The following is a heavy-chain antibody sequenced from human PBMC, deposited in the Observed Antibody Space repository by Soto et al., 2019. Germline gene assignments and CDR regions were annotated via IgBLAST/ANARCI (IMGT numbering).Heavy chain of an antibody. Sequence: GGSLRLSCAASGFTFSSYWMSWVRQAPGKGLEWVANLNLDGSEIAYVDSVKGRFTISRDNAKNSVLLQMNSLRAEDTAVYYCVRDRGFSTFDYWGQGTMVTVYS. CDR1: GFTFSSYW. V-gene: IGHV3-7*01. CDR2: LNLDGSEI. D-gene: IGHD2-2*01. J-gene: IGHJ4*02. CDR3: VRDRGFSTFDY.